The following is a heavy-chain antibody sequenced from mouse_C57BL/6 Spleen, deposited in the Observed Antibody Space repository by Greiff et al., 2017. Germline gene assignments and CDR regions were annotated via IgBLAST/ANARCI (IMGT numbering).Heavy chain of an antibody. V-gene: IGHV1-62-2*01. J-gene: IGHJ3*01. Sequence: QVQLQQSGAELVKPGASVKLSCKASGYTFTEYTIHWVKQRSGQGLEWIGWVYPGSGSIKYNEKFKDKATLTADKSSSTAYMELSRLTSDDSAVYFCARHEDLGRFAYWGQGTLVTVSA. CDR1: GYTFTEYT. CDR2: VYPGSGSI. D-gene: IGHD4-1*01. CDR3: ARHEDLGRFAY.